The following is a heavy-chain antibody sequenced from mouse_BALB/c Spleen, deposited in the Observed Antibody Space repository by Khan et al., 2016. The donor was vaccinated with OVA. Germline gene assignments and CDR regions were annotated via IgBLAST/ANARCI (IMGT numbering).Heavy chain of an antibody. CDR1: GYSITSDYA. Sequence: EVQLVESGPGLVNPSQSLSLTCTVTGYSITSDYAWNWIRQFPGNKLEWMGYINYSGSTNYNPALKSRISITREPSKNQFFLQLNSVTTEDTATYYCARDGSRYNYAMDYWGQGTSVTVSS. J-gene: IGHJ4*01. D-gene: IGHD2-3*01. V-gene: IGHV3-2*02. CDR3: ARDGSRYNYAMDY. CDR2: INYSGST.